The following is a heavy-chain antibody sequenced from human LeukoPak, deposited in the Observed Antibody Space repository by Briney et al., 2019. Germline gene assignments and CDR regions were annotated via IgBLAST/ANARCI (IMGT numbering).Heavy chain of an antibody. D-gene: IGHD6-13*01. CDR3: AKGHSSWDYHGMDV. J-gene: IGHJ6*02. CDR2: ISGSGTVT. Sequence: GGSLRLSCAPAGFTFSNYAMDWVRRARGKGLEWVAAISGSGTVTYYVDSVKGRFTISRDNSKKTLNLQMNSLRVDDTAVYYCAKGHSSWDYHGMDVWGQGTTVTVSS. V-gene: IGHV3-23*01. CDR1: GFTFSNYA.